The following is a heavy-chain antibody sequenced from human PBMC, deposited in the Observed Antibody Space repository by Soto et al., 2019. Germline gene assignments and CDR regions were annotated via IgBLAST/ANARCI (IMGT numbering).Heavy chain of an antibody. D-gene: IGHD3-10*01. J-gene: IGHJ4*02. CDR3: NTHVWLGG. V-gene: IGHV3-15*07. CDR1: GFTFTNAW. CDR2: IKSKTDSETR. Sequence: EVQLVESGGGLVKPGGSLRLSCAASGFTFTNAWMNWVRQAPGKGLEWVGRIKSKTDSETRDYAASVKGRFTISRDDSKNTLYLQMNSLKSEDTALYYCNTHVWLGGWGQGNLGTVSS.